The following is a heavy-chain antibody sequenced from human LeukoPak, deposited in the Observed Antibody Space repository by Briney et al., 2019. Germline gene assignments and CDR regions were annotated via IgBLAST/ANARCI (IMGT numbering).Heavy chain of an antibody. J-gene: IGHJ4*02. V-gene: IGHV4-61*02. Sequence: SETLSLTCTVSGGSFSSGDYSWNWIRQPAGQGLEWIGRLFSSGTTNYNPSLKSRVTISGDTSNNQFSLKLTSVTAADTAVYYCARGDDSSGQFDYWGQGTLVTVSS. D-gene: IGHD3-22*01. CDR2: LFSSGTT. CDR1: GGSFSSGDYS. CDR3: ARGDDSSGQFDY.